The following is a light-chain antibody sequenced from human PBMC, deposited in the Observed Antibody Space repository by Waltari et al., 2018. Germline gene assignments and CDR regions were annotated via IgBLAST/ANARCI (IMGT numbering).Light chain of an antibody. Sequence: DIVMTQSPDSLAVSLGERATINCKSSQSVLYSSNNKNYLAWFQRKPGQPPKVLMYWASTRECGVPDRFSGSGSGTDFTLTISSLQAEDVAVYYCHQYYSVPRTFGQGTKLEIK. CDR1: QSVLYSSNNKNY. V-gene: IGKV4-1*01. CDR3: HQYYSVPRT. CDR2: WAS. J-gene: IGKJ2*01.